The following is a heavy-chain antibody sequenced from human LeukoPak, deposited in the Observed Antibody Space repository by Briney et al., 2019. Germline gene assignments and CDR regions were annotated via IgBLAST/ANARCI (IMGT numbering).Heavy chain of an antibody. CDR2: ISAYNGNT. CDR3: ARDTRVKNFDY. V-gene: IGHV1-18*01. J-gene: IGHJ4*02. D-gene: IGHD4-23*01. CDR1: GGTFSSYA. Sequence: ASVTVSCKASGGTFSSYAISWVRQAPGQGLEWMGWISAYNGNTNYAQKLQGRVTMTTDTSTSTAYMELRSLRSDDTAVYYCARDTRVKNFDYWGQGTLVTVSS.